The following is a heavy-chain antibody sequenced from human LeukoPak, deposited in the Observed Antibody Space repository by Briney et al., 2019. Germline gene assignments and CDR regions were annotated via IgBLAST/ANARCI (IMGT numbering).Heavy chain of an antibody. CDR3: VKDDVGSYDFWSGYYTN. D-gene: IGHD3-3*01. CDR1: GFTFSSYA. Sequence: QTGGSLRRSCAASGFTFSSYAMIWVRQAPGKGLEWVSAISGRGDSTYFADSVKGRFTISRDNSKGTLELQMNSLRAEDMAVYYCVKDDVGSYDFWSGYYTNWGQGTLVTVSS. V-gene: IGHV3-23*01. CDR2: ISGRGDST. J-gene: IGHJ1*01.